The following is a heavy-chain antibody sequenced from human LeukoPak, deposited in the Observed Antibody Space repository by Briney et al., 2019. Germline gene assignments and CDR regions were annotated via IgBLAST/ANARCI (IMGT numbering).Heavy chain of an antibody. V-gene: IGHV1-2*02. D-gene: IGHD2-8*01. CDR3: ARALEIMGAKRYFDY. CDR2: INPNSGDT. Sequence: ASVKVSCKPSGYTFTGYYMHWVRQAPGQGLEWMGWINPNSGDTNYAQKFQGRVTMTSDTSISTAYMALSGLRSDDTAVYYCARALEIMGAKRYFDYWGQGTLVTVSS. CDR1: GYTFTGYY. J-gene: IGHJ4*02.